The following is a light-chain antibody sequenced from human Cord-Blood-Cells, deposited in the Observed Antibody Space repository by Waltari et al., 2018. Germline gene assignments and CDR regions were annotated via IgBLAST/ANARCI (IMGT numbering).Light chain of an antibody. V-gene: IGLV2-11*01. Sequence: QSALTQPRSVSGSPGQSVTISCTGTSSDVGGYNYVSWYQQHPGKAPKLMIYEVSKRPSGVPDRFSGSKSGNTASLTISGRRAEDEADYYCCSYAGSYTWVFGGGTKLTVL. CDR2: EVS. CDR1: SSDVGGYNY. CDR3: CSYAGSYTWV. J-gene: IGLJ3*02.